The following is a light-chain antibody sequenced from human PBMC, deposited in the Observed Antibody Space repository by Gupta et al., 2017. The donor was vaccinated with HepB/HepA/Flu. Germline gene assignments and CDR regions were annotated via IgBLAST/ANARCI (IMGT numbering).Light chain of an antibody. V-gene: IGKV3-11*01. CDR3: QQRIDGHPGGIT. CDR1: QSVRTY. Sequence: DIVLTQSPATLSLSPGERAFLSCRASQSVRTYLAWYQQRPGQTPRLLIYDASIRATGIPARFSGSGFGTDCTLTISILEPEDFAVYYCQQRIDGHPGGITFGQGTRLEIK. CDR2: DAS. J-gene: IGKJ5*01.